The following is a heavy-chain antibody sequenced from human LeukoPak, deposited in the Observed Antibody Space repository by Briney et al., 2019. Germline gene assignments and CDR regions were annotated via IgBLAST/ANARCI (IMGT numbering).Heavy chain of an antibody. CDR3: ARDSVVAATPTDY. J-gene: IGHJ4*02. V-gene: IGHV3-48*01. D-gene: IGHD2-15*01. Sequence: PGGSLTLSCAASGFTFSRYSMNWLRQAPGKGREWVSYISSSSSTIYYADSVKGRFTISRDNAKNSLYLQMNSLRAEDTAVYYCARDSVVAATPTDYWGQGTLVTVSS. CDR2: ISSSSSTI. CDR1: GFTFSRYS.